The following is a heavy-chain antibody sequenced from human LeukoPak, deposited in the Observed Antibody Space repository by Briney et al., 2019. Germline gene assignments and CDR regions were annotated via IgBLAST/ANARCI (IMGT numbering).Heavy chain of an antibody. CDR1: GGSISSGGYY. J-gene: IGHJ3*02. CDR3: ARHRGITGTTRVGAFDI. D-gene: IGHD1-7*01. CDR2: IYHSGST. Sequence: PSETLSLTCTVSGGSISSGGYYWSWIRQPPGKGLEWIGYIYHSGSTYYNPSLKSRVTISVDRSKNQFSLKLSSVTAADAAVYYCARHRGITGTTRVGAFDIWGQGTMVTVSS. V-gene: IGHV4-30-2*01.